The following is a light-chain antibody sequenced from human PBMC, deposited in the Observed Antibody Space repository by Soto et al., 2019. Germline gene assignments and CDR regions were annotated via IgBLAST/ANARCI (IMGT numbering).Light chain of an antibody. CDR3: QKYNGAPWT. V-gene: IGKV1-27*01. CDR2: AAS. J-gene: IGKJ1*01. Sequence: DIQMTQSPSSLSASVGDRVTITCRASQGVNNFLAWYQQKPGKAPKLLIYAASTLQSEIPSRFSGSGSGTDFTLTITSLQPEDVATYYCQKYNGAPWTFGQGTKVEIK. CDR1: QGVNNF.